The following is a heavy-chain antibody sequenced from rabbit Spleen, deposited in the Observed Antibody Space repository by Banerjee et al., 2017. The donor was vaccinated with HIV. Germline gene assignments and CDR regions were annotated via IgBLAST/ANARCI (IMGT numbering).Heavy chain of an antibody. CDR2: IFAGSTGTT. J-gene: IGHJ4*01. CDR3: ARGSATMTMVITGYYLNL. V-gene: IGHV1S45*01. D-gene: IGHD2-1*01. CDR1: GFSFSTVYW. Sequence: QEQLEESGGDLVKPEGSLTLTCTASGFSFSTVYWIYWVRQAPGKGLEWIGTIFAGSTGTTDYASWAKGRFTISKTSSTTVTLQMTSLTAADTATYFCARGSATMTMVITGYYLNLWGQGTLVTVS.